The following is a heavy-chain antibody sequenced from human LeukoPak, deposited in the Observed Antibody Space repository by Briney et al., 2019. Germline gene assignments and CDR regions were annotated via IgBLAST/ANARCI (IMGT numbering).Heavy chain of an antibody. CDR1: GGSIRSSY. D-gene: IGHD1-14*01. CDR3: ASAIAEDFYYYYMDV. CDR2: IYYSGST. J-gene: IGHJ6*03. V-gene: IGHV4-59*01. Sequence: PSETLSLTCTASGGSIRSSYWTWIRQPPRKGLEWIEYIYYSGSTNYNPSLKSRVTISVDTSKNQFSLNLSSVTAADTAVYYYASAIAEDFYYYYMDVWGKGTTVTVSS.